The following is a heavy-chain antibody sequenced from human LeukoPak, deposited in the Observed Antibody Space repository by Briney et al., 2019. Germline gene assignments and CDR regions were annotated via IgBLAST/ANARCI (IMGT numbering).Heavy chain of an antibody. CDR3: ARVFDS. V-gene: IGHV4-4*07. Sequence: SETLSLTCTVSGGSISSYYWSWIRQPAGKGLEWIGRIYTSGSTGYNPSLKSRVTMSVDTSKNQFSLKLTYVTAADSAVYYCARVFDSWGQGTLVTVSS. J-gene: IGHJ4*02. CDR1: GGSISSYY. CDR2: IYTSGST.